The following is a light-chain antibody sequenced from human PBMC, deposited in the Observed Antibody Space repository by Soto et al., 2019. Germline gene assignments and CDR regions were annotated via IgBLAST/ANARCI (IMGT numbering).Light chain of an antibody. J-gene: IGLJ1*01. V-gene: IGLV2-14*01. CDR3: SSYTSSSTV. CDR1: ISDVGGYNY. Sequence: QSVLTQPSSLSGSPGQSITISCTGTISDVGGYNYVSWYQQHPGKAPKLMIYEVSNRPSGVSNRFSGSKSGNTASLTISGLQAEDEADYYCSSYTSSSTVFGTGTKVNV. CDR2: EVS.